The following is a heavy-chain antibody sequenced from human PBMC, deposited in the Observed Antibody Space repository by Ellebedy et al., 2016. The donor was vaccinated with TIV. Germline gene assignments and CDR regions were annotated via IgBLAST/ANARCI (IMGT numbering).Heavy chain of an antibody. V-gene: IGHV3-23*01. Sequence: GESLKISCAASGFTFSSYAMSWVRQAPGKGLEWVSAISGSGDSTYYADSVKGRFTISRENAKNSLYLQMNSLRAEDTAMYYCVRDRALAGHHHDWNFDLWGRGSLVTVSS. CDR1: GFTFSSYA. D-gene: IGHD3-3*02. J-gene: IGHJ2*01. CDR3: VRDRALAGHHHDWNFDL. CDR2: ISGSGDST.